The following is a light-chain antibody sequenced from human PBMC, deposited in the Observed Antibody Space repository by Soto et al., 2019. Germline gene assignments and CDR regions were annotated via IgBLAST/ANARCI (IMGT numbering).Light chain of an antibody. Sequence: QSALAQPASVSGSPEQSVTISCTGTSGDVGTYNLVSWYQQHPGKAPKLIIYEVAERPSGVSNRFSGSKFGNTASLTISGLLPEDEADYYCCSYGGSSALPYVFGTGTKVTVL. CDR1: SGDVGTYNL. CDR3: CSYGGSSALPYV. J-gene: IGLJ1*01. V-gene: IGLV2-23*02. CDR2: EVA.